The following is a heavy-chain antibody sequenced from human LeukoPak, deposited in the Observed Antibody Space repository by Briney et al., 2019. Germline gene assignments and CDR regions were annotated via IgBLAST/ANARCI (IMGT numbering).Heavy chain of an antibody. CDR1: GFTFSSYA. CDR3: AKWGDYGVLTGYYVSDF. Sequence: GGSLRLSCAASGFTFSSYAMSWVRQAPGKGLEWVSPISGSGGSTYYADSVKGRFTLSRDSSKNTLYLQRNSLRADDTAVYYCAKWGDYGVLTGYYVSDFWGQGSLVTVSS. V-gene: IGHV3-23*01. D-gene: IGHD3-9*01. CDR2: ISGSGGST. J-gene: IGHJ4*02.